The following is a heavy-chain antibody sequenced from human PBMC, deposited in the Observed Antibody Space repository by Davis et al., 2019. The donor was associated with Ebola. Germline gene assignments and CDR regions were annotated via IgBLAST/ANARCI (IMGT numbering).Heavy chain of an antibody. Sequence: GGSLRLSCVVSGFTFSSYSMNWVRQAPGKGLEWVSSISSSSRYIYYADSVKGRFTISRDNAKSSLYLQMNSLRAEDTAVYYCARAPKGSGSYVDYWGQGTLVTVSS. CDR2: ISSSSRYI. D-gene: IGHD3-10*01. V-gene: IGHV3-21*06. CDR3: ARAPKGSGSYVDY. CDR1: GFTFSSYS. J-gene: IGHJ4*02.